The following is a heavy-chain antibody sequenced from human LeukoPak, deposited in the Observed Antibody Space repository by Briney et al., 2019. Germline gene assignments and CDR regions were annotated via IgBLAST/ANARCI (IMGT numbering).Heavy chain of an antibody. J-gene: IGHJ4*02. CDR2: ISSSSSYI. CDR3: ARDGNKVYQYSSGWYLFDY. Sequence: GGSLRLSCAASGFTFSSYSMNWVRQAPGKGLEWVSSISSSSSYIYYADSVKGRFTISRDNAKNLLYLQMNSLRAEDTAVYYCARDGNKVYQYSSGWYLFDYWGQGTLVTVSS. D-gene: IGHD6-19*01. CDR1: GFTFSSYS. V-gene: IGHV3-21*04.